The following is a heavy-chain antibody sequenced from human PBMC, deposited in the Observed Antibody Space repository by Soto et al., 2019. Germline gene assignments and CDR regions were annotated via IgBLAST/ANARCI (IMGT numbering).Heavy chain of an antibody. CDR3: ARQQYYYMDV. V-gene: IGHV3-48*01. CDR2: ISSSSSTI. CDR1: GFTFSSYS. D-gene: IGHD6-13*01. Sequence: GGSLRLSCAAPGFTFSSYSMNWVRQAPGKGLEWVSYISSSSSTIYYADSVKGRFTISRDNAKNSLYLQMNSLRAEDTAVYYCARQQYYYMDVWGKGTTVTVSS. J-gene: IGHJ6*03.